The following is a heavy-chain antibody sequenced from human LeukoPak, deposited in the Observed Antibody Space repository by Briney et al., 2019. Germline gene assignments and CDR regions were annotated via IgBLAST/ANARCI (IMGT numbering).Heavy chain of an antibody. V-gene: IGHV3-43*01. CDR3: AKGPEADYDSSGYYLPDY. CDR2: ISWDGGST. CDR1: GFTFDDYT. Sequence: GGSLRLSCAASGFTFDDYTMHWVRQAPGKGLEWVSLISWDGGSTYYADSVKGRFTISRDNSKNSLYLQMNSLRTEDTALYYCAKGPEADYDSSGYYLPDYWGQGTLVTVSS. J-gene: IGHJ4*02. D-gene: IGHD3-22*01.